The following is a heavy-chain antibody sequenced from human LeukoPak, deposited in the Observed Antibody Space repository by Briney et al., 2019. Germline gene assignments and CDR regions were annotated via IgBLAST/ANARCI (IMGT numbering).Heavy chain of an antibody. CDR1: GGSISSYY. CDR3: ARDLSSGRYNWFDP. J-gene: IGHJ5*02. Sequence: PSETLSLTCTVSGGSISSYYWSWIRQPPGKGLEWMGYIYYSGSTNYNPSLESRVTISVDTTKNQFPLKLSSATAADTAVYYCARDLSSGRYNWFDPWGQGTLVTVSS. CDR2: IYYSGST. V-gene: IGHV4-59*01. D-gene: IGHD6-19*01.